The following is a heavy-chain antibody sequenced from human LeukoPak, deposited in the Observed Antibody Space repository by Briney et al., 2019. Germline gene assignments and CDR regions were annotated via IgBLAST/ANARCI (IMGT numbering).Heavy chain of an antibody. J-gene: IGHJ4*02. CDR3: ARGLDDYGDSFDY. CDR2: IYYSGST. Sequence: SETLSLTCTVSGGSISSSSYYWGWIRQPPGKGLEWIGSIYYSGSTYYNPSLKSRVTISVDTSKNQFSLKLSSVTAADTAVYYCARGLDDYGDSFDYWGQGTLVTVSS. D-gene: IGHD4-17*01. CDR1: GGSISSSSYY. V-gene: IGHV4-39*07.